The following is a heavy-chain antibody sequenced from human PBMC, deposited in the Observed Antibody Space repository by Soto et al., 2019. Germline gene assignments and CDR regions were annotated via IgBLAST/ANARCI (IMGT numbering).Heavy chain of an antibody. J-gene: IGHJ4*02. D-gene: IGHD3-22*01. CDR2: ISSSSSTI. Sequence: GGSLRLSCAASGFTFSSYSMNWVRQAPGKGLEWVSYISSSSSTIYYADSVKGRFTISRDNAKNSLYLQMNSLRAEDTAVYYCARDRAPYDSSGYYLNYWGQGTLVTVSS. CDR1: GFTFSSYS. CDR3: ARDRAPYDSSGYYLNY. V-gene: IGHV3-48*01.